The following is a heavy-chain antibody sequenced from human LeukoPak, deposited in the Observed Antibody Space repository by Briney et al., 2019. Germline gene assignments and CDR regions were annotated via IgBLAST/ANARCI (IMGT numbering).Heavy chain of an antibody. CDR2: ISTSSNTI. J-gene: IGHJ2*01. CDR3: ARASGTYSLYWHFDL. D-gene: IGHD1-26*01. CDR1: GFXFGVYG. V-gene: IGHV3-48*01. Sequence: GGSLRLSCAASGFXFGVYGINWVRQAPGKGLDWVSWISTSSNTIYYADSVKGRFTISRDNAKNSLYLQMNSLRAEDTAVYYCARASGTYSLYWHFDLRGRGTLVTVSS.